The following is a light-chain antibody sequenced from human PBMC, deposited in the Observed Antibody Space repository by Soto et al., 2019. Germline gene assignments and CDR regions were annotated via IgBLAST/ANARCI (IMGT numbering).Light chain of an antibody. Sequence: DIVMTQSPLSLPVTPGEPASISCRSSQSLLHSNGYNSLDWYLQKPGQSPQLLNYLGSNRASGVPDRFSGSGAGTDFTLKISRVEAEDVGVYYCMQALQTPPTFGQGTKVEIK. CDR3: MQALQTPPT. V-gene: IGKV2-28*01. CDR1: QSLLHSNGYNS. CDR2: LGS. J-gene: IGKJ1*01.